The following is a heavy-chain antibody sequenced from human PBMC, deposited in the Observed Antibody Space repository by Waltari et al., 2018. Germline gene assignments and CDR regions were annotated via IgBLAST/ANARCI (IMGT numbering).Heavy chain of an antibody. J-gene: IGHJ6*04. Sequence: QVQLQESGPGLVKPSETLSLSCNVSGGSISSYYWSWIRQPPGKGLEWIGYLYSSGAANYTPSLKSRVTISVNTSTNQFFLNVSSVTAADTAVYYCARGGSTITFSTRMDVWGKGTTVTVSS. V-gene: IGHV4-59*13. CDR3: ARGGSTITFSTRMDV. CDR2: LYSSGAA. D-gene: IGHD4-4*01. CDR1: GGSISSYY.